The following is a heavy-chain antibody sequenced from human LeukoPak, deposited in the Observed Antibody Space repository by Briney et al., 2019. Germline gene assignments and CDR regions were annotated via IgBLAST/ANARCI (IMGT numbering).Heavy chain of an antibody. D-gene: IGHD3-10*01. CDR1: GFTFSSYW. J-gene: IGHJ4*02. CDR3: ARVAVVTMVRGVIGYFDY. Sequence: GGSLRLSCAASGFTFSSYWMSWVRQAPGKGLEWVANIKQDGSEKYYVDSVKGRFTISRDNAKNSLYLQMNSLRAEDTAVYYCARVAVVTMVRGVIGYFDYWGQGTRVTVSS. V-gene: IGHV3-7*01. CDR2: IKQDGSEK.